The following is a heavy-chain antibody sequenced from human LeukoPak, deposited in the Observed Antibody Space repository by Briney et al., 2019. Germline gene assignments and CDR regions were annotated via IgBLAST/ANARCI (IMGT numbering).Heavy chain of an antibody. CDR3: ARGSVIVGAMAYFDY. D-gene: IGHD1-26*01. J-gene: IGHJ4*02. Sequence: ASVKVSCKASGGTFSSYAISWVRQAPGQGLEWMGGIIPIFGTANYAHKFQGRVTITADESTSTAYMELSSLRSEDTAVYYCARGSVIVGAMAYFDYWGQGTLVTVSS. CDR2: IIPIFGTA. V-gene: IGHV1-69*13. CDR1: GGTFSSYA.